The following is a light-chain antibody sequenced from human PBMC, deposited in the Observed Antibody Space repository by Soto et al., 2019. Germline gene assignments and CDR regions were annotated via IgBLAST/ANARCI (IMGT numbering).Light chain of an antibody. Sequence: EIVMTQSPATLSVSPGERATLSCRASQSISTEFAWYQQKPGQPPRLLIYSASTMATGVPARFTGSGSGSEFTLTVSGLQSEDFAVYYCQQGHNWPLTFGQGTRLEI. CDR3: QQGHNWPLT. V-gene: IGKV3-15*01. J-gene: IGKJ2*01. CDR2: SAS. CDR1: QSISTE.